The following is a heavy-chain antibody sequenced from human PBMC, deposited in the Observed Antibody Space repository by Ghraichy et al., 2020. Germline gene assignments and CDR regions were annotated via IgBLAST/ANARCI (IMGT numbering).Heavy chain of an antibody. J-gene: IGHJ4*02. CDR3: ARDQVPGDGHDCFDY. V-gene: IGHV3-23*01. CDR1: GFIFRSHA. CDR2: IAGGGTT. Sequence: GESLNISCAASGFIFRSHAMNWVRQAPGKGLEWISAIAGGGTTFYADSVKGRFTISRDISKNTLYLQLNSLRDEDTAVYYCARDQVPGDGHDCFDYWGQGTLLTVSS. D-gene: IGHD5-24*01.